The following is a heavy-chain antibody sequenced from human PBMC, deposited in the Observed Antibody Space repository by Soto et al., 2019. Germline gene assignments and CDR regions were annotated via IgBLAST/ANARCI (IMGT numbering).Heavy chain of an antibody. CDR3: AGVLPYDILTGPFDY. Sequence: ASVKVSWKASGYTFTSYDINLVRQATGQGFEYLGWMNPNSGNTGYAQKFQGRVTITADKSTSTAYMELSSLRSEDTAVYYCAGVLPYDILTGPFDYWGQGTLVTVSS. CDR2: MNPNSGNT. D-gene: IGHD3-9*01. V-gene: IGHV1-8*01. CDR1: GYTFTSYD. J-gene: IGHJ4*02.